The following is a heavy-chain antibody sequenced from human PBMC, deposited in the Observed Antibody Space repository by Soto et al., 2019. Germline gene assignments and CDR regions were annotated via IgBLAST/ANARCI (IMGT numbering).Heavy chain of an antibody. CDR1: GYTFTSXA. J-gene: IGHJ4*02. D-gene: IGHD7-27*01. V-gene: IGHV1-3*01. Sequence: QVQLVQSGAEVKKPGASVKVSCKASGYTFTSXAXXXXRQAPXXXXXWMGWINAGNGNTKYSQKFQGRVTITRDTSASTAYMELSSLRSEDTAVYYCARDPGDPPFDYWGQGTLVTVSS. CDR3: ARDPGDPPFDY. CDR2: INAGNGNT.